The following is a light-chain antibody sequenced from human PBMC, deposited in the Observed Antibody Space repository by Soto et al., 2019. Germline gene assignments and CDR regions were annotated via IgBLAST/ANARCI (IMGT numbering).Light chain of an antibody. J-gene: IGKJ5*01. CDR2: GAS. Sequence: ILLTQSPSSLSASVGDRVTITCRASQSISSWLAWYQQKPGKAPKLLIFGASSLESGVPSRFSGSGSGTEFTLTISSLQPDDFATYYCQQYDTYSITFGQGTRLEIK. V-gene: IGKV1-5*01. CDR1: QSISSW. CDR3: QQYDTYSIT.